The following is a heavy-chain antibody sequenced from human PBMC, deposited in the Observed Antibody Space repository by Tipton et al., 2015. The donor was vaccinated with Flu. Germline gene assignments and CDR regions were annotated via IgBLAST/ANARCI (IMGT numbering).Heavy chain of an antibody. CDR2: INSDGRSR. J-gene: IGHJ4*02. V-gene: IGHV3-74*01. CDR1: GFTFSSYW. Sequence: SLRLSCAASGFTFSSYWMTWVRQAPGKGLVWIARINSDGRSRTYADSVKGRFTISRDNAEDTLYLQMNSLRAEDTAVYYCARQLGGGDCYWGQGTLVTVSS. CDR3: ARQLGGGDCY. D-gene: IGHD2-21*01.